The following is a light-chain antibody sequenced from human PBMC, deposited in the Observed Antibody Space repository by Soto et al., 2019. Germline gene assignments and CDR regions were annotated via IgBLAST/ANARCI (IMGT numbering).Light chain of an antibody. V-gene: IGLV2-14*01. Sequence: QSVLAQPASVSGSPGQSITISCTGTSSDVGAYRYVSWYQQHPGKAPKLIIYDVSDRPSGISNRFSGSKSDNTASLTISGLQAEDEAEYYCSSYTSSTTYVFGTGTNVTVL. CDR1: SSDVGAYRY. J-gene: IGLJ1*01. CDR2: DVS. CDR3: SSYTSSTTYV.